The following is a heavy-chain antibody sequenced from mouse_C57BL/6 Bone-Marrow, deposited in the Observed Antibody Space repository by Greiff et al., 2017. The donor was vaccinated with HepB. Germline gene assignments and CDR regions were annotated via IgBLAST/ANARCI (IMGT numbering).Heavy chain of an antibody. CDR3: ARNYYGSRDYAMDY. CDR1: GFTFSSYA. J-gene: IGHJ4*01. CDR2: ISDGGSYT. Sequence: EVKLVESGGGLVKPGGSLKLSCAASGFTFSSYAMSWVRPTPEKRLEWVATISDGGSYTYYPDNVKGRVTISRDNAKNNLYLQMSHLKSEDTAMYYCARNYYGSRDYAMDYWGQGTSVTVSS. D-gene: IGHD1-1*01. V-gene: IGHV5-4*03.